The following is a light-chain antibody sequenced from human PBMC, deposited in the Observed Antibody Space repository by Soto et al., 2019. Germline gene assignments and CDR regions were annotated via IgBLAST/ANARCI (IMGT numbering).Light chain of an antibody. CDR2: EVT. Sequence: QSALTQPASVSGSPGQSITISCTGTSSDVGGYNFVFWYQHHPGKAPKLMIYEVTKRPSGVPDRFSGSKSGNTASLTVSGLQAEDEADYYCSSNAGSNKRVFGGGTKLTVL. CDR3: SSNAGSNKRV. J-gene: IGLJ3*02. V-gene: IGLV2-8*01. CDR1: SSDVGGYNF.